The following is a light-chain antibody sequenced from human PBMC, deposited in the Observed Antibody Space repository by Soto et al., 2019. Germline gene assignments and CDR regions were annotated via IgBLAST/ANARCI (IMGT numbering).Light chain of an antibody. Sequence: DIVLTQSPATLSVSPGEKATLSCRASQTVISNLVWYQQKPGQAPRLLIYDASTRATGVPVRFSGSGFGTEFTLTIISLQSEDVGIYFCQQYTKWPPGMTFGGGTKVEIK. CDR1: QTVISN. CDR2: DAS. CDR3: QQYTKWPPGMT. J-gene: IGKJ4*01. V-gene: IGKV3-15*01.